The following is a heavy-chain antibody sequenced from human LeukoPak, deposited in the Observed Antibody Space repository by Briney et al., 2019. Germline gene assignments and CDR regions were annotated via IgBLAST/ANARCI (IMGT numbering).Heavy chain of an antibody. CDR1: GGSFSGYY. Sequence: PSETLSLTCAVYGGSFSGYYWSWIRQPPGKGLEWIGEINHSGSTNYNPSLKSRVTISVDTSKNQFSLKLSSVTAADTAVYYCARETYYDILTGSFEGRRFDPWGQGTLVTVSS. V-gene: IGHV4-34*01. J-gene: IGHJ5*02. CDR3: ARETYYDILTGSFEGRRFDP. CDR2: INHSGST. D-gene: IGHD3-9*01.